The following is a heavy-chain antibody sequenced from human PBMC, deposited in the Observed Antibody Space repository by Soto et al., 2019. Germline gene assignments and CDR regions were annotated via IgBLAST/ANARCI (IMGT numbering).Heavy chain of an antibody. V-gene: IGHV1-18*04. D-gene: IGHD1-26*01. Sequence: QVRLVQSGLEVKKPGASVRLSCKTSGYTFTNYGVTWVRQAPGQGLDWMGWVSAYNSNTNYAQKFEDRVIMTTDTSTSTAYLELRNLKSDDTAVDYCARERQWEPLLYWGEGTRVTVS. CDR1: GYTFTNYG. CDR2: VSAYNSNT. J-gene: IGHJ4*02. CDR3: ARERQWEPLLY.